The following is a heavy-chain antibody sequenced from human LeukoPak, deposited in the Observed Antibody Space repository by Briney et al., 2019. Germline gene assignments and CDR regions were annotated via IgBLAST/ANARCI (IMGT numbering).Heavy chain of an antibody. D-gene: IGHD3-10*01. CDR1: GFTVSSTC. CDR2: IYSGDIT. J-gene: IGHJ6*02. Sequence: GRSLRLSCAASGFTVSSTCMSWVRQAPGKGLEWVSFIYSGDITYYADSVKGRFTISRDNSKNTLYLQMNSLRAEDTAVYYCARDGGSGTSSENSFYYGMDVWGQGTAVTVSS. CDR3: ARDGGSGTSSENSFYYGMDV. V-gene: IGHV3-53*01.